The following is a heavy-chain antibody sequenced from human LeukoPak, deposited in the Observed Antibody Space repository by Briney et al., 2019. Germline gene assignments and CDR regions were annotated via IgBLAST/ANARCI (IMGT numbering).Heavy chain of an antibody. CDR2: IYYSGST. CDR1: GGSITSYY. J-gene: IGHJ2*01. Sequence: SETLSLTCTVSGGSITSYYWNWIRQPPGKGLEWIGYIYYSGSTYYHPSLKSRVTISVDTSKNQFSLKLSSVTAADTAVYYCARAPNSSPWDWYFDLWGRGTLVTVSS. V-gene: IGHV4-59*01. D-gene: IGHD6-13*01. CDR3: ARAPNSSPWDWYFDL.